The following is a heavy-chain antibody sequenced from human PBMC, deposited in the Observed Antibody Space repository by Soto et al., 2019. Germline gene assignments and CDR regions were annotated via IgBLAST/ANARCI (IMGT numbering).Heavy chain of an antibody. V-gene: IGHV1-69*13. CDR3: ARDNRRYDSRTG. CDR1: GGTFSSYA. CDR2: IIPIFGTA. D-gene: IGHD3-22*01. Sequence: ASVKVSCKASGGTFSSYAISWVRQAPGQGLEWMGGIIPIFGTANYAQKFQGRVTITADESTSTAYMELSSLRSEDTAVYYCARDNRRYDSRTGWGQGTLVTVSS. J-gene: IGHJ4*02.